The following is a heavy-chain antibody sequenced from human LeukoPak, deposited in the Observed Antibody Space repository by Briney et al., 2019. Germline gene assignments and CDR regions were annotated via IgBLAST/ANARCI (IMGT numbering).Heavy chain of an antibody. Sequence: RGSLRLSCAASGFALSGDWTSGGPEGPGGGLERVANIKQDGSEKYYVDSVKGQFTISRDNAKTSMYLQMNSLRAEDTAVYYCARLRDGYKAFDYWGQGTLVTVSS. CDR3: ARLRDGYKAFDY. D-gene: IGHD5-24*01. CDR2: IKQDGSEK. V-gene: IGHV3-7*01. CDR1: GFALSGDW. J-gene: IGHJ4*02.